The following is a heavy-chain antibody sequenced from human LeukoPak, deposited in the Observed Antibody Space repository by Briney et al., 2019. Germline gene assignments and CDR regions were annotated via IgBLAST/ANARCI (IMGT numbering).Heavy chain of an antibody. J-gene: IGHJ4*02. V-gene: IGHV4-38-2*01. CDR1: GYSISSGYY. Sequence: SETLSLTCAVSGYSISSGYYWAWIRQSPGRGLEWIATIYHSGTTYYDLSLRSRLTISVDTSKNQFSLKLSSMTAADTAVYYCARGSIVMITTFDYWGQGTLVTVS. CDR2: IYHSGTT. D-gene: IGHD3-16*01. CDR3: ARGSIVMITTFDY.